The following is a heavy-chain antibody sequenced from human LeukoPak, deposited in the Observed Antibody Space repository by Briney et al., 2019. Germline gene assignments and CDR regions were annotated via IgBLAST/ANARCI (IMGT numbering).Heavy chain of an antibody. CDR3: ARDSSGYYLNYQFDY. CDR2: ISYDGSNK. D-gene: IGHD3-22*01. J-gene: IGHJ4*02. CDR1: GFTFSSYA. V-gene: IGHV3-30*04. Sequence: PGGSLRLSCAASGFTFSSYAMHWVRQAPGKGLEWVAVISYDGSNKYYADSVKGRFTISRDNSKNTLYLQMNSLRAEDTAVYYCARDSSGYYLNYQFDYWGQGTLVTGSS.